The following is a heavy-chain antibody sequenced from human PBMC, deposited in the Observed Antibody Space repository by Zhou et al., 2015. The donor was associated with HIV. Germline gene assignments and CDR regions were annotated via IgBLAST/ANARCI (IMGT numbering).Heavy chain of an antibody. J-gene: IGHJ4*02. Sequence: QVQLVQSGAEVKKPGSSVKVSCKASGGTFSSYAISWVRQAPGQGLEWMGGIIPIFGTANYAQKFQGRVTITADKSTSTAYMELSSLRSEDTAVYYCARVSAMVTYDSSGYSHFDYWGQGTLVTVSS. V-gene: IGHV1-69*06. CDR3: ARVSAMVTYDSSGYSHFDY. CDR2: IIPIFGTA. CDR1: GGTFSSYA. D-gene: IGHD3-22*01.